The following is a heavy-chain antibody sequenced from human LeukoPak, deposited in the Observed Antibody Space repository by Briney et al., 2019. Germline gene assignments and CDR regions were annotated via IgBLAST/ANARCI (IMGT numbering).Heavy chain of an antibody. D-gene: IGHD2-2*01. CDR3: TRDPGRCTSTSCYPDY. CDR2: ISGSADST. J-gene: IGHJ4*02. CDR1: GFTFSTYA. Sequence: GGSLRLSCAASGFTFSTYAMSWVRQAPGKGLGWVSAISGSADSTYYADSVKGQLAISRDNSKNTLYLQMNSLRAEDTAVYYCTRDPGRCTSTSCYPDYWGQGTLVTVSS. V-gene: IGHV3-23*01.